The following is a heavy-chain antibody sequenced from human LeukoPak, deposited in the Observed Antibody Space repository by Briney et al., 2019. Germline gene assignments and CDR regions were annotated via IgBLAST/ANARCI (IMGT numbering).Heavy chain of an antibody. Sequence: PGGSLRLSCVVSGFTYSNYAMSWVRQAPGKGLEWVSSISSSSSYIYYADSVKGRFTISRDNAKNSLYLQMNSLRAEDTAVYYCARDRTGIAVLWGQGTLVTVSS. D-gene: IGHD6-19*01. J-gene: IGHJ4*02. V-gene: IGHV3-21*01. CDR1: GFTYSNYA. CDR3: ARDRTGIAVL. CDR2: ISSSSSYI.